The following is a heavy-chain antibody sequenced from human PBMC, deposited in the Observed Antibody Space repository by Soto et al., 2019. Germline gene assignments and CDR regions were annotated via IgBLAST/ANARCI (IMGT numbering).Heavy chain of an antibody. D-gene: IGHD3-10*01. Sequence: GGSLRLSCAASGFTVSSNYMSWVRQAPGKGLEWVSVIYSGGSTYYADSVKGRFTISRDNSKNTLYLQMNSLRAEDTAVYYCARVQYYYGSVSAGFDYWGQGTLVTVSS. J-gene: IGHJ4*02. V-gene: IGHV3-66*01. CDR1: GFTVSSNY. CDR3: ARVQYYYGSVSAGFDY. CDR2: IYSGGST.